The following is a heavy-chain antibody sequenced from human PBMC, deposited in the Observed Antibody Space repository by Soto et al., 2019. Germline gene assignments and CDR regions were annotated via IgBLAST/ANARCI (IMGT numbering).Heavy chain of an antibody. V-gene: IGHV3-23*01. D-gene: IGHD5-18*01. Sequence: KGLEWVSAFSGSGGSTYYADSVKGRFTISRDNSKNTLYRQMNSLRAEDTAVYYCLFFFQAEDRIRLLASVFALLLNRSSDL. J-gene: IGHJ2*01. CDR3: LFFFQAEDRIRLLASVFALLLNRSSDL. CDR2: FSGSGGST.